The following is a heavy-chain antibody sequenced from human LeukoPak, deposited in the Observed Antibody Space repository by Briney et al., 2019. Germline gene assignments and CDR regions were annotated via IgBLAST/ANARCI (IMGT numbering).Heavy chain of an antibody. CDR3: ARAGSSGSYGWNYFDY. J-gene: IGHJ4*02. CDR1: GFTISSYA. CDR2: IWYDGSNK. V-gene: IGHV3-33*08. Sequence: GGSLRLSCAASGFTISSYAMSWVRQAPGKGLEWVAVIWYDGSNKYYADSVKGRFTISRDNSKNTLYLQMNSLRAEDTAVYYCARAGSSGSYGWNYFDYWGQGTLVTVSS. D-gene: IGHD1-26*01.